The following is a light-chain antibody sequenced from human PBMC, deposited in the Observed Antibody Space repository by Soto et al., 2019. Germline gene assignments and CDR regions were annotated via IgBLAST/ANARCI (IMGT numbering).Light chain of an antibody. J-gene: IGKJ2*01. CDR1: QNVSNW. V-gene: IGKV1-5*03. Sequence: DVEMTQSPSTLPTSIGDRVTINCRASQNVSNWLAWYQQKPGKAPKLLIYKASRLESGVPSRFSPCGSGTDFKHTINRLQADDFATYFCQQYSKESTFGQGTKLEIK. CDR3: QQYSKEST. CDR2: KAS.